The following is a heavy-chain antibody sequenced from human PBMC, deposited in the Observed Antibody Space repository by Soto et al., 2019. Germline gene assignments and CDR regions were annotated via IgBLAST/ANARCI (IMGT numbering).Heavy chain of an antibody. Sequence: QVQLVQSGAEVKKPGSSVKVSCKASGDTFTTNSLNWVRQAPGQGLEWMGGIIPVVGTTKYAQKYQDRVTITGDKSTNTAYMELSSLRSDDTAVYYCARGLLYATTYFDYWGPGTPVTVSS. CDR2: IIPVVGTT. CDR3: ARGLLYATTYFDY. V-gene: IGHV1-69*06. D-gene: IGHD2-8*01. CDR1: GDTFTTNS. J-gene: IGHJ4*02.